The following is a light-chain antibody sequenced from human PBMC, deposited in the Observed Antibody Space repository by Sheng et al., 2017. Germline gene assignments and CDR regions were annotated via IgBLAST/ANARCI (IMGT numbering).Light chain of an antibody. Sequence: DIQMTQSPSTLSASVGDRVTITCRASQYIGNSLAWYQHKPGKAPKLLIYKAFNLDNEAPSRFGGRASGTEFTLTISSLQPDDFATYYCQQYDTYARTFGQGTKVEIK. CDR3: QQYDTYART. CDR2: KAF. CDR1: QYIGNS. J-gene: IGKJ1*01. V-gene: IGKV1-5*03.